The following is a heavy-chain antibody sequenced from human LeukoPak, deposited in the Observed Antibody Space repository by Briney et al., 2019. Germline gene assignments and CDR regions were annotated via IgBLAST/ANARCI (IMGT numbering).Heavy chain of an antibody. J-gene: IGHJ6*04. CDR2: ISGSGGST. Sequence: GGSLRLSCAASGFTFDDYGMSWVRQAPGKGLEWVSAISGSGGSTYYADSVKGRFTISRDNSKNTPYLQMNSLRAEDTAVYYCAELGITMIGGVWGKGTTVTISS. CDR3: AELGITMIGGV. D-gene: IGHD3-10*02. CDR1: GFTFDDYG. V-gene: IGHV3-23*01.